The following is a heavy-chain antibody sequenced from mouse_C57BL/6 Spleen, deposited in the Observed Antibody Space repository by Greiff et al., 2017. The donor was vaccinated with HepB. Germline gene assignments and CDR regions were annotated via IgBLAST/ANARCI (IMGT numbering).Heavy chain of an antibody. CDR2: IWSGGST. CDR1: GFSFTSYG. J-gene: IGHJ4*01. Sequence: QVQLKESGPGLVQPSQSLSITCTVSGFSFTSYGVHWVRQPPGKGLEWLGVIWSGGSTDYNAAFISRLSISKDNSKSQVFFKMNSLQADDTAIYYCAKNGYYGSSYVDYAMDYWGQGTSVTVSS. V-gene: IGHV2-4*01. D-gene: IGHD1-1*01. CDR3: AKNGYYGSSYVDYAMDY.